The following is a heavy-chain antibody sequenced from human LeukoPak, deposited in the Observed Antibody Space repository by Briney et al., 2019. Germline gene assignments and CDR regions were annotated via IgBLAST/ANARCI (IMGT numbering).Heavy chain of an antibody. J-gene: IGHJ6*02. Sequence: SESLSLTCSVTGGSINSYYWSWIRQPPGKGLEWIGYIPHSGSTDSNPSLKSRVTISLDTSKNQFSLKLTSVTAADTAVYYCAAMRYGRDYYYGMDVWGQGTTVTVSS. CDR1: GGSINSYY. V-gene: IGHV4-59*01. CDR3: AAMRYGRDYYYGMDV. D-gene: IGHD1-14*01. CDR2: IPHSGST.